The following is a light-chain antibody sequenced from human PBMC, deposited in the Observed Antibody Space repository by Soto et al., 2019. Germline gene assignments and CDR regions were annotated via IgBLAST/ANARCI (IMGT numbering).Light chain of an antibody. J-gene: IGKJ1*01. Sequence: DIQMTQSPSSLSASVGDRVTITCRASQSISSYLNWYQQKPGKAPKLLIYAASSLQSGVPSRFSGSGSGTYFPLTISSLQPEDFATYYCQQSYSTPGTFGQGTKVEIK. CDR2: AAS. CDR3: QQSYSTPGT. CDR1: QSISSY. V-gene: IGKV1-39*01.